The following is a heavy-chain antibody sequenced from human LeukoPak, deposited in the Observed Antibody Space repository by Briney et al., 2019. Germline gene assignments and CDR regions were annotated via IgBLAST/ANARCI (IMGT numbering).Heavy chain of an antibody. D-gene: IGHD1-26*01. V-gene: IGHV4-34*01. Sequence: PSETLSLTCAVYGGSFSGYYWSWIRQPPGKGLEWIGEINHSGSTNYNPSLKSRVTISVDTSKSHLAMKLCSVTAADAAVYYTARHLDSGTNYRYFHYWGQGTLVTVSS. CDR2: INHSGST. J-gene: IGHJ4*02. CDR3: ARHLDSGTNYRYFHY. CDR1: GGSFSGYY.